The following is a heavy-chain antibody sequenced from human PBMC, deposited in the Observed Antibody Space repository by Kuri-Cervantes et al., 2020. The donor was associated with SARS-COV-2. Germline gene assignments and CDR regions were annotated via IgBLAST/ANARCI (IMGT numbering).Heavy chain of an antibody. J-gene: IGHJ4*02. Sequence: GGSLRLSCAASGFTFSRHAMSWVRQASGKGLEWVSAISGDGGTTKYADSVKGRLTISRDNSKNTLYLQMNSLRAEDTAVYYCAKFPLIVVVPAAHFDYWGQGTLVTVSS. CDR3: AKFPLIVVVPAAHFDY. D-gene: IGHD2-2*01. CDR1: GFTFSRHA. CDR2: ISGDGGTT. V-gene: IGHV3-23*01.